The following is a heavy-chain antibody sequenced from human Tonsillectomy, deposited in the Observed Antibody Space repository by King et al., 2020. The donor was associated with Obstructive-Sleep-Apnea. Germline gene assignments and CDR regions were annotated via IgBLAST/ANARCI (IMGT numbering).Heavy chain of an antibody. D-gene: IGHD2-2*01. CDR2: IKSKTDGGTT. CDR1: GFTFSNAW. CDR3: TTDTGILPAANLVDWFDP. Sequence: VQLVESGGGLVKPGGSLRLSCAASGFTFSNAWMTWVRQAPGKGLEWVGRIKSKTDGGTTDYAAPVKGRFTISRDDSKNTLYLQMNSLKTEDTAVYYCTTDTGILPAANLVDWFDPWGQGTLVTVSS. J-gene: IGHJ5*02. V-gene: IGHV3-15*01.